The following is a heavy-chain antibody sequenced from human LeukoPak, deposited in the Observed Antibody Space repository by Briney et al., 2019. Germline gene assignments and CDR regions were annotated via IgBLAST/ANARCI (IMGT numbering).Heavy chain of an antibody. CDR2: ISGTGGST. J-gene: IGHJ4*02. D-gene: IGHD3-16*02. CDR3: AKDAYDYVWGSYRPFDY. Sequence: GGSLRLSCAASGFTFSSYAMSWVRQAPGKGLEWVSAISGTGGSTYYADSVKGRFTISRDNSKNTLYLQMNSLRAEDTAVYYCAKDAYDYVWGSYRPFDYWGQGTLVTVSS. CDR1: GFTFSSYA. V-gene: IGHV3-23*01.